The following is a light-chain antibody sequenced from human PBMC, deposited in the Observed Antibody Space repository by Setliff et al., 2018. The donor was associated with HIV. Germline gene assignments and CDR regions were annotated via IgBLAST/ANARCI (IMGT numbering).Light chain of an antibody. CDR1: NVGSKS. CDR3: QVWDSSSDHHV. Sequence: SFELTQPPSVSVAPGKTARITCGVNNVGSKSVHWYQQKPGQAPVLVVYDNSDRPSGIPERFSGSNSGNTATLTISRVEAGDEADYYCQVWDSSSDHHVFGTGTKVTVL. V-gene: IGLV3-21*03. CDR2: DNS. J-gene: IGLJ1*01.